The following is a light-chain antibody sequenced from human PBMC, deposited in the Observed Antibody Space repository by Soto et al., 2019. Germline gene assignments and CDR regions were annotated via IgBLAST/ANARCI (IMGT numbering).Light chain of an antibody. CDR1: QSVSSQ. CDR2: DGS. V-gene: IGKV3-11*01. J-gene: IGKJ4*01. CDR3: QHRINWPLT. Sequence: EVVLTQSPATLSLSPGERATLSCRASQSVSSQLAWYQQKPGQAPRLLISDGSNRATGIPARFSGSGSGTDFTLTVSSLEPEDFAVYYCQHRINWPLTFGGGTKVEI.